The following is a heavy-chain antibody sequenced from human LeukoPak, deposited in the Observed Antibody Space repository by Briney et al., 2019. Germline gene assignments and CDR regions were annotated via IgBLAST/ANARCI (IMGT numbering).Heavy chain of an antibody. Sequence: GGSLRLSCAASGFTFSSYGMSWVRQAPGKGLEWVSGISGSGGSTYYADSVKGRFTISRDNSKNTLYLQMNSLRAEDTAVYYCAKDRIADYFGSGSWYYNAMYVWGQGTTVTVSS. J-gene: IGHJ6*02. CDR3: AKDRIADYFGSGSWYYNAMYV. D-gene: IGHD3-10*01. CDR2: ISGSGGST. CDR1: GFTFSSYG. V-gene: IGHV3-23*01.